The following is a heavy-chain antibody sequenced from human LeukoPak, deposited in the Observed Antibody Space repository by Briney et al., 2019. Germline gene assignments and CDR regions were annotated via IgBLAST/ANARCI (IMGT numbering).Heavy chain of an antibody. Sequence: GGSLRLSCAVSGFTLRSYSINWVRQAPGKGLEWISYISPSSTIYYADSVKGRFTISRDKAQNLLYLQMNSLRVEDTAMYYCTRVFENAWGQGTLVTVSS. J-gene: IGHJ5*02. CDR1: GFTLRSYS. CDR3: TRVFENA. V-gene: IGHV3-48*01. CDR2: ISPSSTI. D-gene: IGHD3-9*01.